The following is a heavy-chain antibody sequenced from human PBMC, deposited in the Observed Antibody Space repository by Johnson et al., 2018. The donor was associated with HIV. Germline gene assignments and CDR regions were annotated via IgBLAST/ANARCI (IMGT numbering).Heavy chain of an antibody. V-gene: IGHV3-20*04. CDR2: ISGSGGST. CDR3: AKDRGLSIAARGGAFDI. Sequence: VQLVESGGGLVQSGGSLRLSCAASGITVNTNYMSWVRRAPGKGLEWVSAISGSGGSTGYADSVKGRFTLSRDNAKNSLYLQMNSLRAEDTALYYCAKDRGLSIAARGGAFDIWGQGTMVTVSS. J-gene: IGHJ3*02. D-gene: IGHD6-6*01. CDR1: GITVNTNY.